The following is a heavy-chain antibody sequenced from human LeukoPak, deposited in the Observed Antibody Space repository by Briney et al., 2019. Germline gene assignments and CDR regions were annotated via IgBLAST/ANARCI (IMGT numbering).Heavy chain of an antibody. CDR1: GLTFSSYS. D-gene: IGHD3-16*01. J-gene: IGHJ4*02. CDR3: ARAIGVGHFDY. V-gene: IGHV3-21*01. CDR2: ISSSSNYI. Sequence: GGSLRLSCAASGLTFSSYSMNWVRQAPGKGLEWVSSISSSSNYIYYADSVKGRFTISRDNAKNSLYLQMNSLRAEDTAVYYCARAIGVGHFDYWGQGTLVTVSS.